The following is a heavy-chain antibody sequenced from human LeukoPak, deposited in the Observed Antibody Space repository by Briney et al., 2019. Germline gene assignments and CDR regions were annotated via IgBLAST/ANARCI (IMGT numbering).Heavy chain of an antibody. CDR2: IWYDGSNK. J-gene: IGHJ4*02. Sequence: PGGSLRLSCAASGFTFSSYGMHWVRQAPGKGLEWVAIIWYDGSNKYYADSVKGRFTISRDNSKNTLYLQMNSLRAEDTAVYYCAREFGKYYFDYWGQGTLVTVSS. D-gene: IGHD3-16*01. CDR3: AREFGKYYFDY. CDR1: GFTFSSYG. V-gene: IGHV3-33*08.